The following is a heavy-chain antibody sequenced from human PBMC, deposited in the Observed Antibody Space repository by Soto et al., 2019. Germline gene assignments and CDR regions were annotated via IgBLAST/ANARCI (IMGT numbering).Heavy chain of an antibody. D-gene: IGHD1-20*01. CDR1: GSTFGIHW. J-gene: IGHJ4*02. CDR3: VRPNNRVFDS. CDR2: IREDGTEK. V-gene: IGHV3-7*01. Sequence: PGGSLRLSCEASGSTFGIHWMTWVRQAPGKALEWVANIREDGTEKYYVDSVKGRFTISRDNARNSLFLQMNSLRTEDTAVYYCVRPNNRVFDSWGQGTLVTVSS.